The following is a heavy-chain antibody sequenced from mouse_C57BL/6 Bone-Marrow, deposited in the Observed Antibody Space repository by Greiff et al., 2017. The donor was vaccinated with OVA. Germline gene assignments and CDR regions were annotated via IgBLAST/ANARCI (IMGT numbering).Heavy chain of an antibody. CDR3: ARIYYDYVAWFAY. CDR1: GYTFTSYW. Sequence: VKLQQPGAELVKPGASVKLSCKASGYTFTSYWMHWVKQRPGQGLEWIGMIHPNSGSTNYNEKFKSKATLTVDKSSSTAYMQLSSLTSEDSAVYYCARIYYDYVAWFAYWGQETLVTVSA. V-gene: IGHV1-64*01. CDR2: IHPNSGST. J-gene: IGHJ3*01. D-gene: IGHD2-4*01.